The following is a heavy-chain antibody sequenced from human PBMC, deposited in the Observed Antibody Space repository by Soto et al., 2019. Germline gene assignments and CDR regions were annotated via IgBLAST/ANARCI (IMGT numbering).Heavy chain of an antibody. CDR1: GDSVSSNSAA. CDR3: ARAKLLWFGELLFSVPVYYYYGMDV. V-gene: IGHV6-1*01. CDR2: TYYRSKWYN. Sequence: SQTLSLTCAISGDSVSSNSAAWNWIRQSPSRGLEWLGRTYYRSKWYNDYAVSVKSRITINPDTSKNQFSLQLNSVTPEDTAVYYCARAKLLWFGELLFSVPVYYYYGMDVWGQGTTVTVSS. D-gene: IGHD3-10*01. J-gene: IGHJ6*02.